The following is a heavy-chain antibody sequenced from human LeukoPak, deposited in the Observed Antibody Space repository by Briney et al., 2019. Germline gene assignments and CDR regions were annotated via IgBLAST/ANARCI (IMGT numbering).Heavy chain of an antibody. CDR2: IWSDGSNK. J-gene: IGHJ5*02. Sequence: GGSLRLSCAASGFAFSSYGMHWVRQAPGKGLEWVAVIWSDGSNKYYADSVKGRFTISRDNAKNTLFLQMNSLRAEDTAVYFCARGTIAASGKGWFDPWGQGTLVTVSS. V-gene: IGHV3-33*01. CDR3: ARGTIAASGKGWFDP. D-gene: IGHD6-13*01. CDR1: GFAFSSYG.